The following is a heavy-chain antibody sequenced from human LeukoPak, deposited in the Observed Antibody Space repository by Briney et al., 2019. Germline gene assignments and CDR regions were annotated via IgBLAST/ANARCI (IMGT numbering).Heavy chain of an antibody. V-gene: IGHV1-69*04. CDR3: ARVLYYYGSGSYYPN. CDR1: GGTSSSYA. D-gene: IGHD3-10*01. J-gene: IGHJ4*02. CDR2: IIPILGIA. Sequence: GASVKVSCKASGGTSSSYAISWVRQAPGQGLEWMGRIIPILGIANYAQKFQGRVTITADKSTSTAYMELSSLRSEDTAVYYCARVLYYYGSGSYYPNWGQGTLVTVSS.